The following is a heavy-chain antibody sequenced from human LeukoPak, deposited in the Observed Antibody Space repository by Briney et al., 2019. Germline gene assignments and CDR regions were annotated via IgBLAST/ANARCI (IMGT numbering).Heavy chain of an antibody. CDR1: GGTFSSYA. D-gene: IGHD3-10*01. J-gene: IGHJ4*02. CDR3: ARIRRVRGAPHDY. CDR2: IIPIFGTA. V-gene: IGHV1-69*05. Sequence: SVKVSCKASGGTFSSYAISWVRQAPRQGLEWMGRIIPIFGTANYAQKFQGRVTITTDESTSTAYMELSSLRSEDTAVYYCARIRRVRGAPHDYWGQGTLVTVSS.